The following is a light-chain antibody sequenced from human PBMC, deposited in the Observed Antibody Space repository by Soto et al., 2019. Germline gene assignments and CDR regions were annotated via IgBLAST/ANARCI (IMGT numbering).Light chain of an antibody. CDR1: QSVSSY. J-gene: IGKJ2*01. Sequence: EIVLTQSPATLSLSPGERATLSCRASQSVSSYLAWYQQKPGQAPRLLIYDASNRATGIPARFSGSGSGTDFTLTISSLEPEDFAVYYCQQRSNLPPYTFGQGTKLDIK. CDR3: QQRSNLPPYT. V-gene: IGKV3-11*01. CDR2: DAS.